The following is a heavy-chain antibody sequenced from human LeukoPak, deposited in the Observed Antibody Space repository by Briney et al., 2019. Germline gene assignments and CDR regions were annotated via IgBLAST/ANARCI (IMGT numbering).Heavy chain of an antibody. Sequence: SETLSLTCTVSGGTITSGAFSWRWIRQPPGKGLEWIGYIFHSGNTYYNPSLKSRVTISIDRSKNQFSLRLSSVTAADTAVYYCARGCGSTSCSTGNLDYWGQGTLVTVSS. CDR1: GGTITSGAFS. V-gene: IGHV4-30-2*01. J-gene: IGHJ4*02. D-gene: IGHD2-2*01. CDR2: IFHSGNT. CDR3: ARGCGSTSCSTGNLDY.